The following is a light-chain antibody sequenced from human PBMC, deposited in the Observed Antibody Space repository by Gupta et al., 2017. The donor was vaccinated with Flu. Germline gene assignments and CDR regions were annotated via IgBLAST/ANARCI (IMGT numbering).Light chain of an antibody. Sequence: DIQMTRSPSSLSASIGDRVVITCRASQDISDYLNWYQHKPGKAPKLLIFDASHLETGVPSRISGSGSGTHFTLTISSLQPEDVATYYCQQYDDPPGTFGPGTKVNV. J-gene: IGKJ3*01. CDR1: QDISDY. V-gene: IGKV1-33*01. CDR3: QQYDDPPGT. CDR2: DAS.